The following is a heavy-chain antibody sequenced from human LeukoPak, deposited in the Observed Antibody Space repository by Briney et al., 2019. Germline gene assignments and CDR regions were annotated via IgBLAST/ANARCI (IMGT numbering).Heavy chain of an antibody. D-gene: IGHD5-18*01. J-gene: IGHJ6*03. CDR1: GFTFDDYA. Sequence: GESLRLSCAASGFTFDDYAMNWVRQVPGRGLEWVSGINWNGRITEYADSVKDRFTISRQNTKNSLYLYMNNLGGEDTALYFCARGSVQLWLRDTYYYMDVWGKGTTVTVSS. CDR3: ARGSVQLWLRDTYYYMDV. V-gene: IGHV3-20*04. CDR2: INWNGRIT.